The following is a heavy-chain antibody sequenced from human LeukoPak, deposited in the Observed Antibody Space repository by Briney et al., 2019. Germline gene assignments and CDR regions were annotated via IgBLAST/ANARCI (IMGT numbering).Heavy chain of an antibody. Sequence: ASVKVSCKASGYTFTSNYIHWVRQAPGQGLEWMGMIYPRDGSTSYAQKFQGRVTVTRDTSTSTVHMELSGLRSGDTAVYYCARDQEGFDYWGQGTLVTVSS. CDR2: IYPRDGST. CDR1: GYTFTSNY. J-gene: IGHJ4*02. CDR3: ARDQEGFDY. V-gene: IGHV1-46*01.